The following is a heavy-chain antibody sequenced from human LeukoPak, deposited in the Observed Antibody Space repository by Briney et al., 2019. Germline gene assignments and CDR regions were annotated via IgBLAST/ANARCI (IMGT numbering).Heavy chain of an antibody. V-gene: IGHV3-21*01. J-gene: IGHJ4*02. CDR3: AREVVAAAAFDY. CDR2: ISSSSSYI. D-gene: IGHD2-15*01. CDR1: EFTFSSYT. Sequence: GGSLRLSCAASEFTFSSYTMNWVRQAPGKGLEWVSSISSSSSYIHYVDSVKGRFTISRDNAKNSLYLQMNSLRAEDTAVYYCAREVVAAAAFDYWGQGTLVTVSS.